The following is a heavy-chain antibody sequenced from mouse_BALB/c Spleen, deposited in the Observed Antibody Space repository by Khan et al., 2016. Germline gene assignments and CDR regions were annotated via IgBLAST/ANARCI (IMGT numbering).Heavy chain of an antibody. J-gene: IGHJ3*01. V-gene: IGHV1S56*01. Sequence: QLQQSGPELVKPGASVRISCKASGYTFTSYYIHWVKQRPGQGLEWIGWIYPGTVNTKYNEKFKGKATLTADKSSSTAYMQLSSLTSEDSAVFVRGRNWKRDEEGGGYWGQGTRVSVSA. D-gene: IGHD4-1*01. CDR3: GRNWKRDEEGGGY. CDR2: IYPGTVNT. CDR1: GYTFTSYY.